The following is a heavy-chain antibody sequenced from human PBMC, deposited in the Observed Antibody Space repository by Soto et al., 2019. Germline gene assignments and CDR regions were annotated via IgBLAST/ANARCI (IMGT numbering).Heavy chain of an antibody. J-gene: IGHJ6*02. D-gene: IGHD2-8*01. CDR1: GYTFTTYD. CDR2: ISTYNGNT. Sequence: GASVKVSCKASGYTFTTYDISWVRQAPGQGIELMGRISTYNGNTNYPQSLQGRLTMTTDTSTSTAYMELRSLRSDDTAVYYCARDPYNVLMVNAPNLYGMDVWGQGTTVTVSS. V-gene: IGHV1-18*01. CDR3: ARDPYNVLMVNAPNLYGMDV.